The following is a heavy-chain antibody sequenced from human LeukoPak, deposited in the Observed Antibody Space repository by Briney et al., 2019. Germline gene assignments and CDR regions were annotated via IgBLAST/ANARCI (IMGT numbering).Heavy chain of an antibody. J-gene: IGHJ6*02. CDR3: ARRGIFEYGMDV. CDR2: FYYSGST. D-gene: IGHD3-3*01. CDR1: GGSITSYY. V-gene: IGHV4-59*01. Sequence: SETLSLTCTVSGGSITSYYWSWIRQPPGKGLECIGYFYYSGSTNYNPSLKSRVTISVDTSKNQFSLKLSSVTAADTAVYYCARRGIFEYGMDVWGQGTPVTVSS.